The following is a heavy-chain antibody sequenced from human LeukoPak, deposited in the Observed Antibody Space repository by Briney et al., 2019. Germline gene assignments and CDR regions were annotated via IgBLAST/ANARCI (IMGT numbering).Heavy chain of an antibody. Sequence: PSETLSLTCTVSGGSISSYYWSWIRQPPGKGLEWIGYIYYSGSTDYNPSLKSRVTISVDTSKNQFSLKLSSVTAADTAAYYCARDRRTIPGYGYYNMDVWGKGTTVTVSS. CDR1: GGSISSYY. J-gene: IGHJ6*03. CDR2: IYYSGST. V-gene: IGHV4-59*01. D-gene: IGHD5-12*01. CDR3: ARDRRTIPGYGYYNMDV.